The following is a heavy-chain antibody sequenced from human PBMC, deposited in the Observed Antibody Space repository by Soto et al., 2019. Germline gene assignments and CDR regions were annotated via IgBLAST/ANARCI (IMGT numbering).Heavy chain of an antibody. Sequence: GGSLRLSCAASGFTFSSYGMHWVRQAPGKGLEWVAVISYDGSNKYYADSVEGRFTISRDNSKNTLYLQMNSLRAEDTAVYYCAKSAGDRDFWSGYYPSYYYGMDVWGQGTTVTVSS. J-gene: IGHJ6*02. CDR1: GFTFSSYG. D-gene: IGHD3-3*01. V-gene: IGHV3-30*18. CDR3: AKSAGDRDFWSGYYPSYYYGMDV. CDR2: ISYDGSNK.